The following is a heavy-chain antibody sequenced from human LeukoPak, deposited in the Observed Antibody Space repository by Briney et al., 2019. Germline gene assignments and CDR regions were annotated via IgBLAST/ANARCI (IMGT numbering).Heavy chain of an antibody. V-gene: IGHV4-34*01. D-gene: IGHD6-13*01. Sequence: SETLSLTCAVYGVSFSVYYWSWIRQPPGEGLEWIGEINHSGSTNYNPSLKSQATISVDTSKNQFSLKLSSVTAADTAVYYCASPKGSSPRGTWFDPWGQGTLVTVSS. CDR2: INHSGST. CDR3: ASPKGSSPRGTWFDP. J-gene: IGHJ5*02. CDR1: GVSFSVYY.